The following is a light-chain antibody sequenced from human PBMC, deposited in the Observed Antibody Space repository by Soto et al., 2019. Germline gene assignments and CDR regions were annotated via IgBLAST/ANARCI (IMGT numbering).Light chain of an antibody. Sequence: EIVLTQSPGSLSLSPRERATLSCRASQTVDSTFFAWYQKKPGQAPRLLIYGASKRATDIPDRFSGSGSGTDFTLTISRLEPEDFAVYYCQQYMSSVTSGQGTKVEIK. V-gene: IGKV3-20*01. CDR3: QQYMSSVT. CDR2: GAS. J-gene: IGKJ1*01. CDR1: QTVDSTF.